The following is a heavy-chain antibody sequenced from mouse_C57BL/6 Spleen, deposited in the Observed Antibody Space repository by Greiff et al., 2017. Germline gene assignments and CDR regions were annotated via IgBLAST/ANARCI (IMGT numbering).Heavy chain of an antibody. V-gene: IGHV1-62-2*01. CDR2: FYPGSGSI. CDR1: GYTFTEYT. D-gene: IGHD1-1*01. CDR3: ARHGEEYYYGSSYNYAMDY. J-gene: IGHJ4*01. Sequence: QVQLKQSGAELVKPGASVKLSCKASGYTFTEYTIHWVKQRSGQGLEWIGWFYPGSGSIKYNEKFKDKATLTAAKSSSTVYMELSRLTSEDSAVYFCARHGEEYYYGSSYNYAMDYWGQGTSVTVSS.